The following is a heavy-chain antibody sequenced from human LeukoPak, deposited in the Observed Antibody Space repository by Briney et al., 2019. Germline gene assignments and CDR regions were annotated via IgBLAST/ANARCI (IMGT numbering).Heavy chain of an antibody. Sequence: ASVKVSCKASGYTFTSYYMHWVRQAPGQGLEWMGWISAYNGNTNYAQKLQGRVTMTTDTSTSTAYMELRSLRSDDTAVYYCARQLRYFDWSSPHFDYWGRGTLVTVSS. D-gene: IGHD3-9*01. J-gene: IGHJ4*02. V-gene: IGHV1-18*04. CDR3: ARQLRYFDWSSPHFDY. CDR1: GYTFTSYY. CDR2: ISAYNGNT.